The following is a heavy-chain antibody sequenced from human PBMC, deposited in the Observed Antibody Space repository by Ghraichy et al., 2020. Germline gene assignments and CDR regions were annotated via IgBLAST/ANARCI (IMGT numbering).Heavy chain of an antibody. CDR2: INHSGGS. J-gene: IGHJ6*02. CDR1: GGSFSGYY. D-gene: IGHD5-12*01. CDR3: ARATIRDALDV. Sequence: SETLSLTCAVYGGSFSGYYWTWIRQPPGTGLEWFGEINHSGGSNYNPSLKSRVTMSVDTSKNQFSLNLSSVTAADTAVYYCARATIRDALDVWGQGTTVTVSS. V-gene: IGHV4-34*01.